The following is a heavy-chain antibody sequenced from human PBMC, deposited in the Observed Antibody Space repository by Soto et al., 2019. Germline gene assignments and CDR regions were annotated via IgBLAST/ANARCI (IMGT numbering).Heavy chain of an antibody. J-gene: IGHJ6*02. Sequence: PWESLKMSCHGSGYSFASYWIGWVRQMPGKDLEWMGIIYPGDSDTRYSPSFQGQVTISDDKSLRTAYLQWTSLKASDTALYYCARTRSFTLGFYYDGMDVWGQGTTVTVSS. CDR2: IYPGDSDT. V-gene: IGHV5-51*01. CDR1: GYSFASYW. CDR3: ARTRSFTLGFYYDGMDV. D-gene: IGHD6-6*01.